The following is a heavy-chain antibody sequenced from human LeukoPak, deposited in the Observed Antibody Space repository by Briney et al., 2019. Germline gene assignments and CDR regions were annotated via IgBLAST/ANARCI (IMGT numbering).Heavy chain of an antibody. Sequence: SDTLSLTSAVYGGPFSGYYWSWIRQPPVKGLERIGEINHSGRTNYNPSLKSRVTISVETSKNQFSLKLSSVTAADTAVYYCVCLQAEDGIRYYYYYYGMDVWGQGTTVTVSS. V-gene: IGHV4-34*01. CDR2: INHSGRT. D-gene: IGHD3-3*01. CDR3: VCLQAEDGIRYYYYYYGMDV. J-gene: IGHJ6*02. CDR1: GGPFSGYY.